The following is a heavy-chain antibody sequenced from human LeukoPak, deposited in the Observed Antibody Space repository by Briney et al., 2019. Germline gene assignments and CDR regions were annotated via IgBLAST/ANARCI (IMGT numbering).Heavy chain of an antibody. Sequence: SETLSLTCTVYGGSFSGYYWSWIRQPPGKGLEWIGEINHSGSTNYNPSLKSRVTISVDTSKNQFSLKLSSVTAADTAVYYCARGRVARSFRIFPPTMVRGPNAPYYFDYRGQGTLVTVSS. CDR2: INHSGST. CDR3: ARGRVARSFRIFPPTMVRGPNAPYYFDY. CDR1: GGSFSGYY. J-gene: IGHJ4*02. V-gene: IGHV4-34*01. D-gene: IGHD3-10*01.